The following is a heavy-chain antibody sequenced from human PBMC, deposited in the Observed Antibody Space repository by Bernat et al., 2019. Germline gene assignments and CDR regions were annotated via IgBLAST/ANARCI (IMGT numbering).Heavy chain of an antibody. D-gene: IGHD6-19*01. J-gene: IGHJ4*02. Sequence: QVQLVQSGTEVKKPGASVRVSCKTSGYTFTHHGIGWVRQAPGQGLEWLGWISGYNGDTIYAQRLQGRVTMTTYTPTNTAYMELTSLGPDDTAVYYCARDPSNTSGWYAYFDSWGQGTLVTVSS. CDR3: ARDPSNTSGWYAYFDS. CDR1: GYTFTHHG. CDR2: ISGYNGDT. V-gene: IGHV1-18*01.